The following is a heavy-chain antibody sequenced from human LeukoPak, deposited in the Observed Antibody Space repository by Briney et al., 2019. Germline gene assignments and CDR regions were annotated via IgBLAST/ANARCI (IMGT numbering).Heavy chain of an antibody. CDR3: ARVGYYYDSSGYYDY. D-gene: IGHD3-22*01. CDR1: GFTFSSYS. J-gene: IGHJ4*02. V-gene: IGHV3-21*01. Sequence: GGSLRLSCAASGFTFSSYSMNWVRQAPGKGLEWVSSISSSSSYIYYADSVKGRFTISRDNAKNSLYLQMNSLRAEDTAVYYCARVGYYYDSSGYYDYWGQGTLVTVSS. CDR2: ISSSSSYI.